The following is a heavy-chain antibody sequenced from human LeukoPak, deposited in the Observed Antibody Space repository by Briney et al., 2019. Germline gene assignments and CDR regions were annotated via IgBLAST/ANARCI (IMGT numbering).Heavy chain of an antibody. D-gene: IGHD5-18*01. Sequence: PGRSLRLSCAASGFTFNDYAMNWVRHAPGKGLEWVSGITWDSGSTGYADSVKGRFTISRDNPKNSLYLQMNSLRAEATALYYWSKDTRYSYGYGMDGWGQGTTVTASS. CDR1: GFTFNDYA. V-gene: IGHV3-9*01. CDR2: ITWDSGST. J-gene: IGHJ6*02. CDR3: SKDTRYSYGYGMDG.